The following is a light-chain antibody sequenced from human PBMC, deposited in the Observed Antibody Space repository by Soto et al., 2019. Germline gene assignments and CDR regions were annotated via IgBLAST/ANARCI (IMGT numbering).Light chain of an antibody. Sequence: IVMTQSPATLSVSPWERATLSCRASQSVSSNLAWYQQKPGQAPRLLIYDASNRATGIPARFSGSGSGTDFTLTISSLEPEDFAVYYCQQRSNWPLTFGQGTRLEIK. V-gene: IGKV3-11*01. CDR3: QQRSNWPLT. CDR1: QSVSSN. J-gene: IGKJ5*01. CDR2: DAS.